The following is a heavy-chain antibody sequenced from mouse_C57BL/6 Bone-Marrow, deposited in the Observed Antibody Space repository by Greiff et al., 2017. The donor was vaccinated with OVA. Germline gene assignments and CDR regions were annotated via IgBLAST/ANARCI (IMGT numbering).Heavy chain of an antibody. CDR1: GFTFSSYG. D-gene: IGHD2-3*01. CDR3: ARRDGPWFAY. CDR2: ISSGGSYT. Sequence: EVKLMESGGDLVKPGGSLKLSCAASGFTFSSYGMSWVRQTPDKRLEWVATISSGGSYTYYPDSVKGRFTISRDNAKNTLYLQMSSLKSEDTSMYYCARRDGPWFAYWGQGTLVTVSA. J-gene: IGHJ3*01. V-gene: IGHV5-6*02.